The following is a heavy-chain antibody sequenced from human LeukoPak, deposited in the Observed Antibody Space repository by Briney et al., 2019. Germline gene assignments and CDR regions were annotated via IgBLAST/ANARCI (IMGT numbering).Heavy chain of an antibody. V-gene: IGHV1-18*01. CDR2: ICANNGNT. J-gene: IGHJ3*02. Sequence: GASVKGSCKASGYTFTSYGISWVRQAPGQGLEWMGWICANNGNTNYAQKLPGRVTMTTDTSTSTAYMELRSLRSDDTAVYYCARLGSSGWFRARDAFDICGQGTMVTVSS. CDR1: GYTFTSYG. CDR3: ARLGSSGWFRARDAFDI. D-gene: IGHD6-19*01.